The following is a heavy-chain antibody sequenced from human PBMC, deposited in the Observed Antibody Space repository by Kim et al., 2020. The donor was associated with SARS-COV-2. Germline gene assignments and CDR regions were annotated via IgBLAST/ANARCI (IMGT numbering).Heavy chain of an antibody. D-gene: IGHD3-22*01. CDR1: GFTFSSYG. CDR2: IWYDGSNK. Sequence: GGSLRLSCAASGFTFSSYGMHWVRQAPGKGLEWVAVIWYDGSNKYYADSVKGRFTISRDNSKNTLYLQMNSLRAEDTAVYYCAREQADSSGYYHVVFAYWGQGTLVTVSS. V-gene: IGHV3-33*01. J-gene: IGHJ4*02. CDR3: AREQADSSGYYHVVFAY.